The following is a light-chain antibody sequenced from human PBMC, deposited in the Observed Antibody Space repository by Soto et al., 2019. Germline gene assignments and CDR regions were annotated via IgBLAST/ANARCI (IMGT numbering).Light chain of an antibody. V-gene: IGKV4-1*01. CDR1: QSVLYSSKNNNH. CDR2: WAS. CDR3: QQYYTSPRT. Sequence: DIVMTQSPDSLAVSLGERATINCKSSQSVLYSSKNNNHLAWYQQKPGQPPKLIIYWASIRESGVPDRFSGSGSGTEFTLTISSLQAEDVAVYYCQQYYTSPRTFGQGTTVEIK. J-gene: IGKJ1*01.